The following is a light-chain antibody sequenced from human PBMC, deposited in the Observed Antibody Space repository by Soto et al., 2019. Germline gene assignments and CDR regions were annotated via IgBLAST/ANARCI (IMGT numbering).Light chain of an antibody. V-gene: IGLV2-11*01. CDR3: CSYAGSYKAI. CDR1: SSDVGGYNY. CDR2: DVN. Sequence: QSALTQPRSVSGSPGQSVTISCTGTSSDVGGYNYVSWYQQHPGKAPKLMIYDVNKRPSGVPDRFSGSKSGNMASLTISGLQAEDEADYYCCSYAGSYKAIFGGGTQLTVL. J-gene: IGLJ7*01.